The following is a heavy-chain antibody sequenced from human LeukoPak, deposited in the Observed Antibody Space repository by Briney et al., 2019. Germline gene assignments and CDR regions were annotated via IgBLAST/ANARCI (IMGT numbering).Heavy chain of an antibody. Sequence: ASVKVSCKASGYTFTSYYMHWVRQAPGQGLEWMGIINPSGGSTSYAQKFQGRVTMTRDTFTSTVYMELSSLRSEDTAVYYCASGVSSGYSGIQNYFDYWGQGTLVTVSS. D-gene: IGHD3-22*01. CDR3: ASGVSSGYSGIQNYFDY. V-gene: IGHV1-46*01. CDR1: GYTFTSYY. J-gene: IGHJ4*02. CDR2: INPSGGST.